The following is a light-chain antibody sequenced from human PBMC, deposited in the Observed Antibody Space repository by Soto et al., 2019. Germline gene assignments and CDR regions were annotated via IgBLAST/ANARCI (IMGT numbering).Light chain of an antibody. J-gene: IGKJ1*01. CDR1: QSIDSSY. CDR2: GAS. Sequence: EIVLTQSPGTLSVSPGERATLSCRASQSIDSSYLAWYQQKPGQAPRLLIYGASSRATGIPDRFSGSASGTDFTLTISRLEPEDIAVYYCQQYGSSRTFGQGTKV. CDR3: QQYGSSRT. V-gene: IGKV3-20*01.